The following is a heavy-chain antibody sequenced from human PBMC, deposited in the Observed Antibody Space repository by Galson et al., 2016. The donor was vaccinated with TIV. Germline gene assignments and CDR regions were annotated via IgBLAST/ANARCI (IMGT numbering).Heavy chain of an antibody. CDR3: ARHGYDFWNGQDYFFYGMDV. D-gene: IGHD3-3*01. J-gene: IGHJ6*02. Sequence: QSGAEVKKPGESLKIACKTSGYKFSTYWMSWVRQMPGKGPEWVGHIYPGDSDTRYSPSFQGHVTISADKPIDTAYLQWGSLKASDSAIYYCARHGYDFWNGQDYFFYGMDVWGQGTTVIVSS. CDR1: GYKFSTYW. V-gene: IGHV5-51*04. CDR2: IYPGDSDT.